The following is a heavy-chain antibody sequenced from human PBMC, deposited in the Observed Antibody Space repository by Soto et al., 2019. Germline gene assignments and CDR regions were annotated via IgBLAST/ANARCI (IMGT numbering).Heavy chain of an antibody. D-gene: IGHD6-19*01. CDR3: VRPMSSGWYDY. V-gene: IGHV4-39*01. J-gene: IGHJ4*02. CDR1: GGSISSSSYY. CDR2: IYYSGST. Sequence: SETLSLTCTVSGGSISSSSYYWGWIRQPPGKGLEWIGSIYYSGSTYYNPSLKSRVTISVDTSKNQFSLKLSSVTAADTAVDYCVRPMSSGWYDYWGQGTLVTFSS.